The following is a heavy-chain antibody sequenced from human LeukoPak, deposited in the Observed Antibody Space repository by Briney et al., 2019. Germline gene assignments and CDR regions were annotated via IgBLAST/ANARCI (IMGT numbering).Heavy chain of an antibody. J-gene: IGHJ6*03. V-gene: IGHV4-34*01. CDR1: GGSMSYYY. D-gene: IGHD2-2*01. CDR3: ARDLVVPAARTPKDYYYYYMDV. CDR2: INHSGST. Sequence: SETLSLTCTVSGGSMSYYYWSWIRQPPGKGLEWIGEINHSGSTNYNPSLKSRVTISVDTSKNQFSLQLNSVTPEDTAVYYCARDLVVPAARTPKDYYYYYMDVWGKGTTVTVSS.